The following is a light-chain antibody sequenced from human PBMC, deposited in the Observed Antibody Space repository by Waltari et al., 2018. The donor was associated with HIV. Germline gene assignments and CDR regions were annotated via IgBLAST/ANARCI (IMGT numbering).Light chain of an antibody. CDR3: NSRDSSGDLYV. CDR2: GKN. Sequence: SSELTQDPAVSVALGQTARITGQGDSLRTYYASWYHENPGQAPVLFFFGKNNRPSGIPDRFSGSTSGNTASLTITGAQAEDEADYYCNSRDSSGDLYVFGTATKVTVL. CDR1: SLRTYY. V-gene: IGLV3-19*01. J-gene: IGLJ1*01.